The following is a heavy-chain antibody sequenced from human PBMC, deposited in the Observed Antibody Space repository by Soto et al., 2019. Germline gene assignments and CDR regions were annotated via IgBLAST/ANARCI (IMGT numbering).Heavy chain of an antibody. CDR1: GGSISSGGYY. J-gene: IGHJ3*02. Sequence: QVQLQESGPGLVKPSQTLSLTCTVSGGSISSGGYYWSWIRQHPGKGLEWIGYIYYSGSTYYNPSLKSRVTISVDTSKHQFSLKLSSVTAADTAVYYCARAGLDCSSTSWYAGDGAFDILGQGTMVTVSS. V-gene: IGHV4-31*03. CDR2: IYYSGST. D-gene: IGHD2-2*01. CDR3: ARAGLDCSSTSWYAGDGAFDI.